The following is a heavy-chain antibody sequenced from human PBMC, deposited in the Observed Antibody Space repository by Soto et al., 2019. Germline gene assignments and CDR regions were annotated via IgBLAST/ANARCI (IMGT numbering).Heavy chain of an antibody. J-gene: IGHJ5*02. V-gene: IGHV1-24*01. Sequence: QVQLVQSGAEVKKPGASVKVSCKVSGYTLTELSMHWVRQAPGKGLEWMGGFDPEDGETIYAQKFQGRVTMTEDTSTDTAYMELSSLRSEDTAVYYCATVAPLTDYGDYVRGGGFDPWGQGTLVTVSS. CDR3: ATVAPLTDYGDYVRGGGFDP. D-gene: IGHD4-17*01. CDR1: GYTLTELS. CDR2: FDPEDGET.